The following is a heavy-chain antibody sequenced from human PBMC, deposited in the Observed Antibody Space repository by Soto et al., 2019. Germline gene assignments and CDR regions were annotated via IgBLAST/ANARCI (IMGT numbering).Heavy chain of an antibody. V-gene: IGHV3-48*03. D-gene: IGHD3-3*01. CDR1: GFTFSSYE. CDR3: ARGPFDGNDFWSGYYIEGFGHYYYYGMDV. Sequence: EVQLVESGGGLVQPGGSLRLSCAASGFTFSSYEMNWVRQAPGKGLEWVSYISSSGSTIYYADSVKGRFTISRDNAKNSLYLQMNSLRAEDTAVYYCARGPFDGNDFWSGYYIEGFGHYYYYGMDVWGQGTTVTVSS. J-gene: IGHJ6*02. CDR2: ISSSGSTI.